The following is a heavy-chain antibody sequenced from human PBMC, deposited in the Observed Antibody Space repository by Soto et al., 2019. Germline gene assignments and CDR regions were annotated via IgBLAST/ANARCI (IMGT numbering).Heavy chain of an antibody. J-gene: IGHJ3*02. CDR1: GGTFSSYA. V-gene: IGHV1-69*06. CDR2: IIPIFGTA. CDR3: AREGCSGGSCSVDAFDI. D-gene: IGHD2-15*01. Sequence: QVQLVQSGAEVKKPGSSVKVSCKASGGTFSSYAISWVRQAPGQGLEWMGGIIPIFGTANYAQKFQGRVTITAHKSTSTAYMELSSLRSEDTAVYYCAREGCSGGSCSVDAFDIWGQGTMVTVSS.